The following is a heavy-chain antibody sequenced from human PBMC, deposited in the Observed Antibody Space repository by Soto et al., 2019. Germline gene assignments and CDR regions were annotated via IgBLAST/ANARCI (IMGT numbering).Heavy chain of an antibody. V-gene: IGHV2-5*02. Sequence: QITLKESGPPLVKPTQTLTLTCSFSGFSLTTDGVGVGWVRQPPGEALEWLALIYWDDDERYSPSLKTRLTITKDTSKNQVVLIMTNMDPVDTATYDCAKSRNLITEDVQVGDFDYWGQGTLVTVSS. CDR2: IYWDDDE. CDR1: GFSLTTDGVG. CDR3: AKSRNLITEDVQVGDFDY. D-gene: IGHD1-1*01. J-gene: IGHJ4*02.